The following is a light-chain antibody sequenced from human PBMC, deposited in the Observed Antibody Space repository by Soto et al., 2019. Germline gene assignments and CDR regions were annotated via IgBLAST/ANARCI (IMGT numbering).Light chain of an antibody. V-gene: IGKV3-11*01. CDR2: DAS. CDR1: QSVSSY. Sequence: EIVLTQSPATLSLSPGERATLSCRASQSVSSYLAWYQQKPGQAPRLLIYDASNRATAIPARFSGSGSGTDFTLTISSLEPEDFAVYYCQQRSNWPPITFGQGTRLEMK. J-gene: IGKJ5*01. CDR3: QQRSNWPPIT.